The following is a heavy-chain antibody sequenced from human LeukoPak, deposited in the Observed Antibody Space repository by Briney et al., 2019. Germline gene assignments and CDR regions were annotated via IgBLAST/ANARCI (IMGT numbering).Heavy chain of an antibody. CDR3: ARDGYNSGYFDY. CDR2: IYYSRST. J-gene: IGHJ4*02. Sequence: SETLSLTCTVSGASISSGGYYWNWIRQPPGKGLEWIGYIYYSRSTSYSPSLKSRLTISVDTSKNQFSLRLSSVTAADTAVYYCARDGYNSGYFDYWGQGTLVTVSS. D-gene: IGHD5-24*01. V-gene: IGHV4-30-4*01. CDR1: GASISSGGYY.